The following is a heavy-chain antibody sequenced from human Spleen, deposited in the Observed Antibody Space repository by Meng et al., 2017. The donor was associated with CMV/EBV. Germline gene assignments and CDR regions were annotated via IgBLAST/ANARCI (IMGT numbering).Heavy chain of an antibody. CDR2: IYYSGNT. V-gene: IGHV4-31*02. J-gene: IGHJ4*02. CDR1: GDTISSGGYF. D-gene: IGHD2-21*02. CDR3: VRAETALINHVQY. Sequence: SGDTISSGGYFWSWIRQHPGKGLEWIGYIYYSGNTYFNPSLKSRLTISVDTSKNQFSLNLSSVTDADTAVYYCVRAETALINHVQYWGQGTLVTVSS.